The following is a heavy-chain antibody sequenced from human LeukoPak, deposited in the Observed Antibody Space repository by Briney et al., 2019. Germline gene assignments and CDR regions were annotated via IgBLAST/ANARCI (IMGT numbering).Heavy chain of an antibody. CDR2: INHSGST. CDR1: SGSFSGYY. Sequence: SETLSLTCAVYSGSFSGYYWSWIRQPPGKGLEWIGEINHSGSTNYNPSLKSRVTISVDTSKNQFSLKLSSVTAADTAVYYCARSAVISRTSKPYYFDYWGQGTLVTVSS. CDR3: ARSAVISRTSKPYYFDY. V-gene: IGHV4-34*01. D-gene: IGHD1-7*01. J-gene: IGHJ4*02.